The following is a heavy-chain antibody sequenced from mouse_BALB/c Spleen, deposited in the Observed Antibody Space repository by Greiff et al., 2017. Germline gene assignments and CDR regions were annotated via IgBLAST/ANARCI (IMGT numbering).Heavy chain of an antibody. CDR2: ISSGGSYT. CDR1: GFTFSSYA. D-gene: IGHD2-1*01. V-gene: IGHV5-9-4*01. CDR3: AREGYGNWAMDY. J-gene: IGHJ4*01. Sequence: EVKLVESGGGLVKPGGSLKLSCAASGFTFSSYAMSWVRQSPEKRLEWVAEISSGGSYTYYPDTVTGRFTISRDNAKNTLYLEMSSLRSEDTAMYYCAREGYGNWAMDYWGQGTSVTVSS.